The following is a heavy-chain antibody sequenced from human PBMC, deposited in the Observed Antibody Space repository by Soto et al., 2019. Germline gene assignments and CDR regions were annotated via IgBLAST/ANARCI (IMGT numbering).Heavy chain of an antibody. D-gene: IGHD3-10*01. V-gene: IGHV3-30*18. CDR3: AKDSGSEHHHYYYYYMDV. CDR1: GFSFSSYG. J-gene: IGHJ6*03. Sequence: GGSLRLSCAASGFSFSSYGMHWVRQAPGKGLEWVAVISNDGRNKYYADSVKGRFTISRDNSKNTLYLQMNSLRAEDTAVYYCAKDSGSEHHHYYYYYMDVWGKGTTVTVSS. CDR2: ISNDGRNK.